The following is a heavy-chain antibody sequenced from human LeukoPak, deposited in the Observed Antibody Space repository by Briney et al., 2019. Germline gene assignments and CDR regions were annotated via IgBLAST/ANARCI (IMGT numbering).Heavy chain of an antibody. V-gene: IGHV3-23*01. CDR3: ARVLREFFGSGTYVKSLDY. Sequence: PGGSLRLSCAASGFTFSRYAMSWVRQAPGKGLEWVSGVSGNGDYTYYADSVKGRFTISRDNSKNTLYLQMNNLRAEDTAVYYCARVLREFFGSGTYVKSLDYWGQGTLVTVSS. CDR1: GFTFSRYA. CDR2: VSGNGDYT. J-gene: IGHJ4*02. D-gene: IGHD3-10*01.